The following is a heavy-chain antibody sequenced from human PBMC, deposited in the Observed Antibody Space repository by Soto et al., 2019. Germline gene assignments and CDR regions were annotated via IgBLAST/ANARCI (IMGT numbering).Heavy chain of an antibody. J-gene: IGHJ5*02. V-gene: IGHV3-66*01. CDR3: AVEWLSYRNWFDP. CDR1: GFTVRNKY. D-gene: IGHD3-3*01. Sequence: PGGSLILSCAANGFTVRNKYMSWLRQAPGKGLEWVAIIHIGGSTDYADSLKGRLIISRDNSKNTVYLQMSSLTVDDTAVYYCAVEWLSYRNWFDPWGQGTLVTVSS. CDR2: IHIGGST.